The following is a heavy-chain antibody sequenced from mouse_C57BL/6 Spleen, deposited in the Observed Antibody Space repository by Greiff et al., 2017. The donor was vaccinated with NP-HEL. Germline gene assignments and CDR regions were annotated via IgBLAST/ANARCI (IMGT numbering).Heavy chain of an antibody. CDR3: VSQSPLRQAWFAY. CDR2: IRSKSNNYAT. Sequence: EVKLVESGGGLVQPKGSLKLSCAASGFSFNTYAMNWVRQAPGKGLEWVARIRSKSNNYATYYADSVKDRFTISRDDSESMLYLQMNNLKTEDAAMYYCVSQSPLRQAWFAYWGQGTLVTVSA. CDR1: GFSFNTYA. V-gene: IGHV10-1*01. D-gene: IGHD1-1*01. J-gene: IGHJ3*01.